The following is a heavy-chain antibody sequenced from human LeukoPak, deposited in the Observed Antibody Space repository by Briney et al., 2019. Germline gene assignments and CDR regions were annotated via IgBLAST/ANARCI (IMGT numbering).Heavy chain of an antibody. Sequence: GGSLRLSCAASGFTFSSYAMSWLRQAPGKGLEWVSSISASGGSTNYADSVKGRFTISRDNSKNTVYLQMNSLRAEDTAVYYCAKVMKGSERLTMVRGVIIKTAGLYYMDVWGKGTTVTVSS. CDR2: ISASGGST. CDR1: GFTFSSYA. V-gene: IGHV3-23*01. D-gene: IGHD3-10*01. J-gene: IGHJ6*03. CDR3: AKVMKGSERLTMVRGVIIKTAGLYYMDV.